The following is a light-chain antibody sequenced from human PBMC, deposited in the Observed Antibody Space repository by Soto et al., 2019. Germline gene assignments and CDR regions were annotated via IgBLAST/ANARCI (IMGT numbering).Light chain of an antibody. V-gene: IGKV1-39*01. Sequence: DIPMTQSPSSLSASVGERVTVTCRASQSITTYLNWYQQKPGKAPKLLICAASSLQSGVPSRFSGSGSGTDFTLTITSLQPEDFATYICQQSYGTPWTFGRGTKVEIK. CDR3: QQSYGTPWT. CDR2: AAS. CDR1: QSITTY. J-gene: IGKJ1*01.